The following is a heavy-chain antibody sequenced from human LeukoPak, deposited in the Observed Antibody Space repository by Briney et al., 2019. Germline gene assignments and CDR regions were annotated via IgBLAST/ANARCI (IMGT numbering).Heavy chain of an antibody. D-gene: IGHD3-10*01. J-gene: IGHJ6*03. Sequence: GGSLRLSCAASGFTFSSYGMHWVRQAPGKGLEWVAFIRYDGSNKYYADSVKGRFTISRDNSKNTLYLQMNSLRAEDTAVYYCAKDRRTPTMVRGVSMDVWGKGTTVTISS. CDR2: IRYDGSNK. CDR1: GFTFSSYG. V-gene: IGHV3-30*02. CDR3: AKDRRTPTMVRGVSMDV.